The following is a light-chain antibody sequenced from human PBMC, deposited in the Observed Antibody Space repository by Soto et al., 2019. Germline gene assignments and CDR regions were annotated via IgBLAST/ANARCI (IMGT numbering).Light chain of an antibody. Sequence: DIQMTQSPSSLSASVEYIFIITFLASQSISNHLNWYQQKPGKAPKILIFAASSLQSGVPSRFSGSRSGQDFTITIRSMQHEDFATYYCKKSYSSPPTFGNGPKVDLK. CDR3: KKSYSSPPT. CDR2: AAS. V-gene: IGKV1-39*01. CDR1: QSISNH. J-gene: IGKJ1*01.